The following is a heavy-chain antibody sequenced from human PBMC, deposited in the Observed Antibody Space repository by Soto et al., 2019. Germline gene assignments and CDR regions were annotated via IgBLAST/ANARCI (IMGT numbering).Heavy chain of an antibody. CDR2: IYYSGST. CDR3: ARRITMVRGVPFDY. J-gene: IGHJ4*02. Sequence: SETLSLTCTVSGGSISSSSYYWGWIRQPPWKGLERIGSIYYSGSTYYNPSLKSRVTISVDTSKNQFSLKLSSVTAADTAVYYCARRITMVRGVPFDYWGQGTLVTVSS. CDR1: GGSISSSSYY. D-gene: IGHD3-10*01. V-gene: IGHV4-39*01.